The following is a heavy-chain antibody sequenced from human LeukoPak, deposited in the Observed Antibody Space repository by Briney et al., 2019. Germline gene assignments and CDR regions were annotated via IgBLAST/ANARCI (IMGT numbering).Heavy chain of an antibody. CDR3: ARMVRGRFDY. CDR2: ISSSRSTI. J-gene: IGHJ4*02. CDR1: GFTFSSYS. D-gene: IGHD3-10*01. Sequence: QTGGSLRLSCAASGFTFSSYSMNWVRQAPGKGLEWVSYISSSRSTIYYADSVKGRFTISRDNAKNSLYLQMNSLRAEDTAVYYCARMVRGRFDYWGQGTLVTVSS. V-gene: IGHV3-48*01.